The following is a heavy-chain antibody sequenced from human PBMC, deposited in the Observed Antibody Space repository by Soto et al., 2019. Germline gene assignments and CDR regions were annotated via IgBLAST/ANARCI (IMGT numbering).Heavy chain of an antibody. Sequence: QVQLVQSGAEVKKPGSSVKVSCKASGGTFSSYAISWVRQAPGQGLEWMGGIIPIFGTANYAQKFQGRVTITADESTSTAYMELSSLRSEDTAVYYCARDYYGSWSYYKPFDYWGQGTLVTVSS. J-gene: IGHJ4*02. CDR1: GGTFSSYA. D-gene: IGHD3-10*01. CDR3: ARDYYGSWSYYKPFDY. CDR2: IIPIFGTA. V-gene: IGHV1-69*01.